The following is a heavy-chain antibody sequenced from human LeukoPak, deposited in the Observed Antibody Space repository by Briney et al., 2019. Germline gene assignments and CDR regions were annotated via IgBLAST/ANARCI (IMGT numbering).Heavy chain of an antibody. D-gene: IGHD4-17*01. Sequence: GASVKVSCKASGYTFTSYGISWVRQAPGQGLEWMGWISAYNGNTNYAQKLQGRVTMTTDTSTSIAYMELRSLRSDDTAVYYCARDKEPGDYIFYSYMDVWGKGTTVTVSS. CDR2: ISAYNGNT. V-gene: IGHV1-18*01. J-gene: IGHJ6*03. CDR1: GYTFTSYG. CDR3: ARDKEPGDYIFYSYMDV.